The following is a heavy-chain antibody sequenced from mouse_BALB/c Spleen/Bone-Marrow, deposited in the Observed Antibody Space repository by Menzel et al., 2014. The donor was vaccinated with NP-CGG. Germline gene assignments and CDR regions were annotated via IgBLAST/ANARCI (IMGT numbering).Heavy chain of an antibody. V-gene: IGHV1-5*01. J-gene: IGHJ1*01. D-gene: IGHD1-1*01. CDR1: GYTFTSFW. CDR3: TRYYYGGRDWYFDV. Sequence: VQLQQSGAVLARPGASVRMSCKASGYTFTSFWMHWVKQRPGQGLEWIGAVYPGNNDTTYDQNFKGKAKLTAVTSTSTAYMEFSSLTNEDSAVYYCTRYYYGGRDWYFDVWGAGTTVTVSS. CDR2: VYPGNNDT.